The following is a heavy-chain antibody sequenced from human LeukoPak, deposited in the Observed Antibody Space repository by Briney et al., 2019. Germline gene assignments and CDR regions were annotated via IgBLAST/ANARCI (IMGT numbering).Heavy chain of an antibody. V-gene: IGHV3-23*01. J-gene: IGHJ6*02. D-gene: IGHD2-2*01. CDR1: GFTFSNYA. CDR3: ARYCTSTSCADSSYYGMDV. CDR2: ISGSGGST. Sequence: GGSLRLSCAASGFTFSNYAISWGRQAPGKGLEWVSAISGSGGSTYYADAVKGRFTISRDNSKNTLYLQMASLRAEDSAVYYCARYCTSTSCADSSYYGMDVWGQGTTVTVSS.